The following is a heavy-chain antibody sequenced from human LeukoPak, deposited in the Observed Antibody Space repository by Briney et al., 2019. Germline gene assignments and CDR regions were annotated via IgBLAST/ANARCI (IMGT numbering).Heavy chain of an antibody. V-gene: IGHV4-34*01. Sequence: SETLSLTCAVYGGSFSGYYWSWIRQTPGKGLEWIGEINHSGSTNYNPSLKSRVTISVDTSKNQFSLKLSSVTAADTAVYYCARLSSGWYLWPDNNWFDPWGQGTLVTVSS. CDR2: INHSGST. CDR1: GGSFSGYY. J-gene: IGHJ5*02. CDR3: ARLSSGWYLWPDNNWFDP. D-gene: IGHD6-19*01.